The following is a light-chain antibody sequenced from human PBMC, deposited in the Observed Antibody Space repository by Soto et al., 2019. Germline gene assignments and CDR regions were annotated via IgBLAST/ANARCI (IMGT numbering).Light chain of an antibody. CDR2: DAS. Sequence: DIQMIQSPSSLSASVGDRVTITCQASQDVSNYLHWYQQKKGKAPKLLIYDASNLERGVPSRFSGRGSGTDFTFTISRLQREDFATYYCQQYDHLPRTFGRGTKVEIK. J-gene: IGKJ1*01. V-gene: IGKV1-33*01. CDR3: QQYDHLPRT. CDR1: QDVSNY.